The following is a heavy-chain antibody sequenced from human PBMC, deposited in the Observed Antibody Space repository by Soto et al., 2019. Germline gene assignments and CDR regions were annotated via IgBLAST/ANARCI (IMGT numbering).Heavy chain of an antibody. V-gene: IGHV3-15*01. Sequence: GGSLRLSCAASGFTFSNAWMSWVRQAPGKGLEWVGRIKSKTDGGTTDYAAPVKGRFTISSDDSKNTLYLQMNSLKTEDTAVYYCTTAFRYSSSWCGFFDYWGQGTLVTVSS. D-gene: IGHD6-13*01. CDR3: TTAFRYSSSWCGFFDY. CDR2: IKSKTDGGTT. CDR1: GFTFSNAW. J-gene: IGHJ4*02.